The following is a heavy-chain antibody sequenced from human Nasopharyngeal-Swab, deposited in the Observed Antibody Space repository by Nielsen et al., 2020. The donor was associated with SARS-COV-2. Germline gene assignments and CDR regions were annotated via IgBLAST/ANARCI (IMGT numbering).Heavy chain of an antibody. J-gene: IGHJ6*02. Sequence: GESLKISCAASGFTFSSYAMSWVRQAPGRGLEWVSAISGSGGSTYYADSVKGRFTISRDNSKNTLYLQMNSLRAEDTAVYYCAKYPTLLPSYYYGMDDWGQGTTVTVSS. V-gene: IGHV3-23*01. CDR1: GFTFSSYA. CDR2: ISGSGGST. CDR3: AKYPTLLPSYYYGMDD.